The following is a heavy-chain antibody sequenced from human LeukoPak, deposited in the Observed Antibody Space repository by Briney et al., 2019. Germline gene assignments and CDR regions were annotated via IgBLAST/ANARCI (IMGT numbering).Heavy chain of an antibody. V-gene: IGHV1-2*02. D-gene: IGHD3-3*01. CDR2: INPSSGGT. Sequence: ASVKVSCKASGYTFTGYYMHWVRQAPGQGLEWMGWINPSSGGTNYAQKFQGRVTMTRDTSISTAYMELSRLRSDDTAAYYCARLTYYDFWSGYNYAFDIWGQGTMVTVSS. CDR3: ARLTYYDFWSGYNYAFDI. CDR1: GYTFTGYY. J-gene: IGHJ3*02.